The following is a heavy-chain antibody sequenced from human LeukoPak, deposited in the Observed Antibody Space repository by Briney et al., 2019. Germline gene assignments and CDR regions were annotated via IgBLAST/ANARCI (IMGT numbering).Heavy chain of an antibody. D-gene: IGHD3-22*01. V-gene: IGHV4-4*02. CDR2: IYHSGST. CDR1: GGSISSSNW. Sequence: SGTLSLTCAVSGGSISSSNWWSWVRQPPGKGLEWIGEIYHSGSTNYNPSLKSRVTISVDKSKNQLSLKLSSVTAADTAVYYCARATGRSDSSGYYLTFDYWGQGTLVTVSS. CDR3: ARATGRSDSSGYYLTFDY. J-gene: IGHJ4*02.